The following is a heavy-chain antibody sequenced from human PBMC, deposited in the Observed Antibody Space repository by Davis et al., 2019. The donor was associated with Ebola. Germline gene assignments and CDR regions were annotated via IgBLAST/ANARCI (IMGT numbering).Heavy chain of an antibody. CDR2: INPNSGGT. D-gene: IGHD2-15*01. CDR3: ARVGYCSGGSCYFYDY. CDR1: GNTFSNVH. Sequence: AASVKVSCKASGNTFSNVHMHWVRQAPGQGLEWMGRINPNSGGTNYAQKFQGRVTMTRDTSISTAYMELSRLRSDDTAVYYCARVGYCSGGSCYFYDYWGQGTLVTVSS. J-gene: IGHJ4*02. V-gene: IGHV1-2*06.